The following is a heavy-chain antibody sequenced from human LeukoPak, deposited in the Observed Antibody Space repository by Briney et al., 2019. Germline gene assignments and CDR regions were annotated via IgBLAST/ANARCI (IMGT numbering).Heavy chain of an antibody. Sequence: SETLSLTCTVSGGSISSYYWSWIRQPPGKGLEWIGYIYYSGSTNYNPSLKSRVTISVDTSKNQFSLKLSSVTAADTAVYYCARGGMATGLGYWGQGTLVTVSS. D-gene: IGHD5-24*01. CDR2: IYYSGST. V-gene: IGHV4-59*12. CDR3: ARGGMATGLGY. CDR1: GGSISSYY. J-gene: IGHJ4*02.